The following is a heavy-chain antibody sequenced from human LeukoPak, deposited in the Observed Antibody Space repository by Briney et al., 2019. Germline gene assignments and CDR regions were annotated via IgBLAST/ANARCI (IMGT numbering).Heavy chain of an antibody. D-gene: IGHD1-14*01. CDR1: GYTLTELS. CDR3: AKTKGQGVGDAFHV. J-gene: IGHJ3*01. CDR2: FDPEDGET. V-gene: IGHV1-24*01. Sequence: ASVKVSCKVSGYTLTELSMHWVRQAPGKGLEWMGGFDPEDGETIYAQKFQGRVTMTEDTSTDTAYMELSSLRSEDTAVYYCAKTKGQGVGDAFHVWGQGTMVTVSS.